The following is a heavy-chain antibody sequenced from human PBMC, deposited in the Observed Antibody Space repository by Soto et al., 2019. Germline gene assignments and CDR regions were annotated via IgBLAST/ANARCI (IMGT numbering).Heavy chain of an antibody. V-gene: IGHV3-48*01. Sequence: EVQLVESGGGLVQPGGSLRLSCAASGFSFNDYSMNWVRQAPGKGLEWVSYISRSSGTIYYADSVKGRFTISRDNAKNSLYLQMNSLSAEDTAVYYCARQRSMDVWGQGTTVTVSS. CDR1: GFSFNDYS. J-gene: IGHJ6*02. CDR3: ARQRSMDV. CDR2: ISRSSGTI.